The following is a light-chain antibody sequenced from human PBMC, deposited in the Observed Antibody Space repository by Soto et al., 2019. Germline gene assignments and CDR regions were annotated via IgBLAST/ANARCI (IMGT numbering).Light chain of an antibody. Sequence: EIVLTQSPGTLSLSPGERATLSCRSSKSVNSNYLAWYQQKPGQSPRVLIYGASSRATGIPDRFSGSGSGTDFTLTISRLEPEDFAVYYCQQYDNSFRTFGQGTKVEIK. V-gene: IGKV3-20*01. CDR3: QQYDNSFRT. J-gene: IGKJ1*01. CDR2: GAS. CDR1: KSVNSNY.